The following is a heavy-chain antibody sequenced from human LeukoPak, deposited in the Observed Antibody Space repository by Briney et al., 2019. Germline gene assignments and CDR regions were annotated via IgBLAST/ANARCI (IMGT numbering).Heavy chain of an antibody. V-gene: IGHV3-74*01. CDR1: GLTLSSYW. D-gene: IGHD1-14*01. Sequence: GGSLRLSCAASGLTLSSYWMHWVRQAPGKGLVWVSHINTDGTATTYAASVKGRFTISRDNAKNTLYLQMNSLRAEDTAVYYCVRDSNLTFDYWGQGALVTVSS. CDR3: VRDSNLTFDY. J-gene: IGHJ4*02. CDR2: INTDGTAT.